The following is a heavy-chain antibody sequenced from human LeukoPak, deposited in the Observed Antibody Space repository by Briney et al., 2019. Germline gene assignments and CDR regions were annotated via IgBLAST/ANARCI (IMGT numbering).Heavy chain of an antibody. CDR3: ARDVPISRYRSSSAFDY. Sequence: PGGSLRLSCAASGFTFSSYAMHWVRQAPGQGLEWMGGIIPIFGTANYAQKFQGRVTISTGESTSTAYMELSSLRSEDTAVYYCARDVPISRYRSSSAFDYWGQGTLVTVSS. V-gene: IGHV1-69*05. CDR2: IIPIFGTA. J-gene: IGHJ4*02. D-gene: IGHD6-13*01. CDR1: GFTFSSYA.